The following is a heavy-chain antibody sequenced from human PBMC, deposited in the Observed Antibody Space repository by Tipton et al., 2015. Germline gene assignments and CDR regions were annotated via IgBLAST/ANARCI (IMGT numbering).Heavy chain of an antibody. CDR3: ARHVFIQGSWYQWFDP. CDR2: ILHRGTT. J-gene: IGHJ5*02. D-gene: IGHD6-13*01. Sequence: TLSLTCNVSGYSLSTGHCWGWIRQSPGKGLEWIGSILHRGTTYYNPSLRSRVSLSIDTPSNQFSLSLTSVTAADTALYYCARHVFIQGSWYQWFDPWGQGTLVTVS. V-gene: IGHV4-38-2*02. CDR1: GYSLSTGHC.